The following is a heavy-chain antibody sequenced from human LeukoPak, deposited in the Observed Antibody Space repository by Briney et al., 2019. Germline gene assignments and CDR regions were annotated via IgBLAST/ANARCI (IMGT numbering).Heavy chain of an antibody. D-gene: IGHD3-10*01. Sequence: ASVKVSCRVSGYTLTELSMHWVRQAPGKGLEWMGGFDPEDGETIYAQKFQGRVTMTEDTSTDTAYMELSSLRSEDTAVYYCATDRTSTVLLHYWGQGTLVTVSS. CDR3: ATDRTSTVLLHY. J-gene: IGHJ4*02. CDR1: GYTLTELS. CDR2: FDPEDGET. V-gene: IGHV1-24*01.